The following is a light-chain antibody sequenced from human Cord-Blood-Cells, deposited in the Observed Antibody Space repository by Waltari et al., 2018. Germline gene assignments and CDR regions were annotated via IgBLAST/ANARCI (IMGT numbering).Light chain of an antibody. V-gene: IGLV2-8*01. CDR3: SSYAGSNNV. J-gene: IGLJ1*01. CDR2: EVS. CDR1: SSDVGGYNY. Sequence: QSALTQPPSASGSPGQSVTISCTGTSSDVGGYNYVSWYQQHPGKAPKLMIYEVSKRPSVVPDRSSGSKSGSTASLTVSGLQAEDEADYYCSSYAGSNNVFGTGTKVTVL.